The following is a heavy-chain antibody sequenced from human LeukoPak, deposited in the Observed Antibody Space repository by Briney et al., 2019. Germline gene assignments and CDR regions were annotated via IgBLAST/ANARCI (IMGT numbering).Heavy chain of an antibody. V-gene: IGHV1-69*05. D-gene: IGHD3-9*01. J-gene: IGHJ6*03. CDR2: IIPIFGTA. CDR3: ARAGYYDILTGYPRPGNYYYMDV. CDR1: GGTFSGYA. Sequence: SVKVSCKASGGTFSGYAISWVRQAPGQGLEWMGRIIPIFGTANYAQKFQGRVTITTDESTSTAYMELSSLRSEDTAVYYCARAGYYDILTGYPRPGNYYYMDVWGKGTTVTVSS.